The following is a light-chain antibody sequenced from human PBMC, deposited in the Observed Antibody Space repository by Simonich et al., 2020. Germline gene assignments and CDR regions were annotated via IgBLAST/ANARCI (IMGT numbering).Light chain of an antibody. Sequence: HSALTQPASVSGSPGQSITIPCMGTGRAVGGLKFVPWYHKHPGKAPKSMIYDFSKRPSGVSNRFAGAKSGNTASLTISGLQAEDEADYYCSSYTSSSTWVFGGGTKLTVL. V-gene: IGLV2-14*01. CDR1: GRAVGGLKF. CDR3: SSYTSSSTWV. J-gene: IGLJ3*02. CDR2: DFS.